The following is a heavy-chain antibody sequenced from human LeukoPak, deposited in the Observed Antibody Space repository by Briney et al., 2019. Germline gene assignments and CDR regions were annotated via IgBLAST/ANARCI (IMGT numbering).Heavy chain of an antibody. CDR3: ARDLSSTPNWELDY. CDR2: IIPIFGTA. V-gene: IGHV1-69*01. Sequence: SVKVSCKASGGTFSSYAISWVRQAPGQGLEWMGGIIPIFGTANYAQKFQGRVTITADESTSTAYMDLSSLRSDDTAIYYCARDLSSTPNWELDYWGLGTLVTVSS. D-gene: IGHD7-27*01. J-gene: IGHJ4*02. CDR1: GGTFSSYA.